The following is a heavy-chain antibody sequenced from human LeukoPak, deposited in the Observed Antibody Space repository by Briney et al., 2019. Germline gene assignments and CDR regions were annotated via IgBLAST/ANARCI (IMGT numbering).Heavy chain of an antibody. V-gene: IGHV4-59*01. CDR1: GGSISSYY. CDR2: IYYSGST. CDR3: ARGVVFFDY. D-gene: IGHD2-15*01. J-gene: IGHJ4*02. Sequence: PSETLSLTCTVSGGSISSYYWSWIRQPPGKGLEWIGYIYYSGSTNYNPSLKSRVTISVDTSKNQFSLKLSSVAAADTAVYYCARGVVFFDYWGQGTLVTVSS.